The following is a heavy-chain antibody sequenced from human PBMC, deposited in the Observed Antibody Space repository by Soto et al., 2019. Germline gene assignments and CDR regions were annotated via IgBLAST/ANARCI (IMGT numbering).Heavy chain of an antibody. V-gene: IGHV3-21*01. CDR2: ISRSSSYI. D-gene: IGHD3-10*01. Sequence: EVQLVESGGGLVKPGGTLRLSCAASGFTFSSYSMNWVRQAPGKRLELVSSISRSSSYIYYADSVKGQFTISRDNARPSLDFHMNSRSAEDTAVYYCAREGSGSYENYYGRGVWGQGTTFTFSS. CDR1: GFTFSSYS. J-gene: IGHJ6*01. CDR3: AREGSGSYENYYGRGV.